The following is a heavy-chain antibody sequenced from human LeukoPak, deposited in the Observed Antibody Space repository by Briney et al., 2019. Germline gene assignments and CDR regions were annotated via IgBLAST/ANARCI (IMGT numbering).Heavy chain of an antibody. CDR3: ARRYDSSGYYDY. D-gene: IGHD3-22*01. V-gene: IGHV1-69*02. CDR2: IIPILGIA. J-gene: IGHJ4*02. Sequence: SVKVSCKASGGTFSSYTISWVRQAPGQGLEWMGRIIPILGIANYAQKFQGRVTITADKSTSTAYMELSSLRSEDTVVYYCARRYDSSGYYDYWGQGTLVTVS. CDR1: GGTFSSYT.